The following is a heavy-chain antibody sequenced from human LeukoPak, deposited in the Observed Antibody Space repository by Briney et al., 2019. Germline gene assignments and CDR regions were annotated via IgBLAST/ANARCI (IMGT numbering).Heavy chain of an antibody. D-gene: IGHD6-13*01. V-gene: IGHV4-39*01. CDR3: ARHPERNIAAAGNYFDY. CDR1: GGSISSSSYY. CDR2: IYYSGST. Sequence: SETLSLTCTVSGGSISSSSYYWGWIRQPPGKGLEWIGSIYYSGSTYYNPSLKSRVTISVDTSKNQFSLKLSSVTAADTAVYYCARHPERNIAAAGNYFDYWGQGTLVTVSS. J-gene: IGHJ4*02.